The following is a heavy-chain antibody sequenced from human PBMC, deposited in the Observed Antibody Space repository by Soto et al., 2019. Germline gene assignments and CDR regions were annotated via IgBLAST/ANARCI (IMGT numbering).Heavy chain of an antibody. CDR3: ARTVGAAYYFDC. V-gene: IGHV4-4*07. Sequence: SETLSLTCTVSGDSMTKYYWSWIRQSAGKGLEWIGRIWTSGSTNYNPSLKSRVTMSIDTSNKHFSLSLKSVTAADTAVYYCARTVGAAYYFDCWGQGARVTVS. J-gene: IGHJ4*02. CDR1: GDSMTKYY. CDR2: IWTSGST. D-gene: IGHD1-26*01.